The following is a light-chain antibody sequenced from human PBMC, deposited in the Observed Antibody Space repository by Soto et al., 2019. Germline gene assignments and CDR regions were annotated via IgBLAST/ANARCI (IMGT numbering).Light chain of an antibody. J-gene: IGLJ3*02. Sequence: QPVLTQPPSVSAAPGQKVTISCSGGSSNIGNNYVSWYQQLPGTAPQLLIYENTKRPSGIPDRFSGSKSGTSATLGITGLQTGDEADYYCGTWDSSLSAWLFGGGTKLTVL. V-gene: IGLV1-51*02. CDR1: SSNIGNNY. CDR2: ENT. CDR3: GTWDSSLSAWL.